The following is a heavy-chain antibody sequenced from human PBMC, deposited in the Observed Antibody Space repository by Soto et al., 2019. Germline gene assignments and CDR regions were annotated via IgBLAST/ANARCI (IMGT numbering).Heavy chain of an antibody. D-gene: IGHD6-6*01. J-gene: IGHJ6*02. V-gene: IGHV1-69*13. CDR3: ARDSEKQLVPHYYYYYGMDV. CDR1: GGTFSSYA. Sequence: ASVKVSCKASGGTFSSYAISWVRQAPGQGLEWMGGIIPIFGTANYAQKFQGRVTITADESTSTAYMELGSLRSEDTAVYYCARDSEKQLVPHYYYYYGMDVWGQGTTVTVSS. CDR2: IIPIFGTA.